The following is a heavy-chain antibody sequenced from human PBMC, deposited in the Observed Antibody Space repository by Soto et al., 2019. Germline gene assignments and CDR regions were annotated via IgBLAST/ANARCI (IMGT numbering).Heavy chain of an antibody. CDR1: GFTFSTYA. J-gene: IGHJ4*02. CDR2: IDNSGGIT. V-gene: IGHV3-23*05. CDR3: AKGGYNYGFLFDC. D-gene: IGHD5-18*01. Sequence: GGSLRLSCAASGFTFSTYAMSSVRQAPGKGLEWVSTIDNSGGITYYADSVKGRFTISRDNSKNTLYLQMNSLRAEDTAVYYCAKGGYNYGFLFDCWGQGTLVTAPQ.